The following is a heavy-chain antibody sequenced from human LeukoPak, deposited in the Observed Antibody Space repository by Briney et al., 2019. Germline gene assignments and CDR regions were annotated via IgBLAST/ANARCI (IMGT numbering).Heavy chain of an antibody. J-gene: IGHJ4*02. Sequence: PSETLSLTCTVSGGSISSYYWSWIRQPPGKGLEWIGYIYYSGSTNYNPSLKSRVTISVDTSKNQFSLKLSSVTAADTAVYYCARQPYYYDSSGYYFDYWGQGTLVTVSS. CDR3: ARQPYYYDSSGYYFDY. CDR1: GGSISSYY. V-gene: IGHV4-59*08. D-gene: IGHD3-22*01. CDR2: IYYSGST.